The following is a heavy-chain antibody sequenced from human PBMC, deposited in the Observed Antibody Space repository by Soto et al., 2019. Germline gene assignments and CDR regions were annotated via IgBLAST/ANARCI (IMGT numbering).Heavy chain of an antibody. CDR2: GYSSGTT. CDR3: ARDIGSYAYGEGY. Sequence: NPSETLSLTCSVSGGSINSYWWSWIRQPAGKGLEWIGRGYSSGTTDYNPSLNSRATLSVETSKNQFSLKLSSVTAADTAVYYCARDIGSYAYGEGYWGQGIQVTVSS. J-gene: IGHJ4*02. D-gene: IGHD3-10*01. V-gene: IGHV4-4*07. CDR1: GGSINSYW.